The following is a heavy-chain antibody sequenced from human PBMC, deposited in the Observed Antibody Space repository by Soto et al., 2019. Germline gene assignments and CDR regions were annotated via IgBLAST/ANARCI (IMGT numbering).Heavy chain of an antibody. Sequence: PGGSLRLSCEASGFTFSNYAMSWVRQAPGKGLEWVSGISGSGRDTYYADSVKGRLTISRDNAKNTMYVQMTSLKAEDTAVNYFFSDPNLTTAVRRASLLYWGPGTLVTVYS. CDR1: GFTFSNYA. V-gene: IGHV3-23*01. D-gene: IGHD4-4*01. CDR3: FSDPNLTTAVRRASLLY. J-gene: IGHJ4*02. CDR2: ISGSGRDT.